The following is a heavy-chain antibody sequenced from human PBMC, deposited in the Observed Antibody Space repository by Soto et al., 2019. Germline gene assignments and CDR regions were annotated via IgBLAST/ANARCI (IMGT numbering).Heavy chain of an antibody. J-gene: IGHJ4*02. D-gene: IGHD6-19*01. CDR1: GGSVSSGSYY. CDR2: IYYSGST. CDR3: ARGYSSAWSRFDY. Sequence: PSETLSLTCTVSGGSVSSGSYYWTWIRQPPGKGLEWIGYIYYSGSTNYNPSFKSRVTISVDTSRNQFSLKLSSVTAADTAVYYCARGYSSAWSRFDYWGQGTLVTVSS. V-gene: IGHV4-61*01.